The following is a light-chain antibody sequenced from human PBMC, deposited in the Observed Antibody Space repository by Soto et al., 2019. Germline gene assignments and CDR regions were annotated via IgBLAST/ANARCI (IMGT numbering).Light chain of an antibody. Sequence: AIRMTQSPSRLSASTGDRVTITCRASQGISSYLAWYQQKPGKAPKLLIYAASTLQSGVPSRFSGSGSGTDFTLTISCLQSEDFATYYCQQYYSYPRTFGQGTKVDIK. CDR3: QQYYSYPRT. CDR1: QGISSY. CDR2: AAS. V-gene: IGKV1-8*01. J-gene: IGKJ1*01.